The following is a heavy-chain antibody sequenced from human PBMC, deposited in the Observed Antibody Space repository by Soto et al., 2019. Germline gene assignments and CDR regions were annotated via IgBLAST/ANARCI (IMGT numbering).Heavy chain of an antibody. CDR2: ISRNSGSI. CDR3: AKDPRAALEPTWFDP. Sequence: PGGSLRLSCAASGFTFDDYAMHWVRQAPGKGREWVSGISRNSGSIGYADSVKGRFTISRDNAKNSLYLQMNSLRAEDTALYYWAKDPRAALEPTWFDPWGQGTLVTVSS. D-gene: IGHD1-1*01. CDR1: GFTFDDYA. V-gene: IGHV3-9*01. J-gene: IGHJ5*02.